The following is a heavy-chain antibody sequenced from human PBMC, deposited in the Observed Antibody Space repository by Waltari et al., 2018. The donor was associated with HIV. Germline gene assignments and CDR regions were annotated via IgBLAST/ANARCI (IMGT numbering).Heavy chain of an antibody. CDR2: ISYDGGHI. V-gene: IGHV3-30*18. CDR3: AKEGWDLLEFGYYFDS. J-gene: IGHJ4*01. Sequence: QVQLVESGGGVVQPGGSLRPSCVASGFTFDNYGIHWVRQAPGKGRDWVASISYDGGHIYDADSVNGRFTIARDNSKNTVDLQMTSLRPEDTTVYSCAKEGWDLLEFGYYFDSWGQGTLVTVPS. CDR1: GFTFDNYG. D-gene: IGHD1-26*01.